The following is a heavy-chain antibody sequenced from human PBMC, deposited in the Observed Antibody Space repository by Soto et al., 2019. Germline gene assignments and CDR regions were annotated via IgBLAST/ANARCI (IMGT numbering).Heavy chain of an antibody. J-gene: IGHJ4*02. V-gene: IGHV4-61*01. CDR2: IYNIGNT. Sequence: LSLTCTVSGGSVSRDPFYWSWIRQPPGKGLEWIGYIYNIGNTKYNPSLKSRVIISVDTSKNRFSLRLNSETAADTAVYYRARGDLARDWGQGTLVTVSS. CDR3: ARGDLARD. CDR1: GGSVSRDPFY.